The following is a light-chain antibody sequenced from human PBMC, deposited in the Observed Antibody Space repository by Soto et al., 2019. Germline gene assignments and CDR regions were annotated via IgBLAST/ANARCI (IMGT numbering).Light chain of an antibody. CDR2: EVN. CDR1: SSDVGGYNY. V-gene: IGLV2-8*01. J-gene: IGLJ1*01. Sequence: QSALTQPPSASGSPGQSVTISFTGTSSDVGGYNYVSWYQQHPGKVPKLMVYEVNKRPSGVPDRFSGSKSGNTASLTVSGLQAEDEADYYCTSYAGGNNVFGTGTKVTVL. CDR3: TSYAGGNNV.